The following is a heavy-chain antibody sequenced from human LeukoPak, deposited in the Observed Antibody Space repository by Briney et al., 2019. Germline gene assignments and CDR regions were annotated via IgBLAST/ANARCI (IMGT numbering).Heavy chain of an antibody. CDR2: INPNSGGT. CDR1: GYTFTEYY. D-gene: IGHD3-10*01. CDR3: AITTMVRGVIGSFDY. V-gene: IGHV1-2*02. Sequence: ASVKVSCKASGYTFTEYYMHWVRQAPGQGLEGMGWINPNSGGTNYAQKFQGRVTMTRDTSISTAYMELSRLRSDDTAVYYCAITTMVRGVIGSFDYWGQGTLVTVSS. J-gene: IGHJ4*02.